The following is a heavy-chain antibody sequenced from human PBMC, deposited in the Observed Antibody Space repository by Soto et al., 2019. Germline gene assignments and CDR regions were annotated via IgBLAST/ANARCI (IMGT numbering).Heavy chain of an antibody. D-gene: IGHD1-26*01. CDR2: SSGSGGST. J-gene: IGHJ4*02. V-gene: IGHV3-23*01. Sequence: GGSLRLSCAASGFTFSSYAMSWVRQAPGKGLEWVSASSGSGGSTYYADSVKGRFTISRYNSKNTRYLQMNSLRAEDTAVYYCARIVGVVLTADTVDYWGQRTRVTVSS. CDR1: GFTFSSYA. CDR3: ARIVGVVLTADTVDY.